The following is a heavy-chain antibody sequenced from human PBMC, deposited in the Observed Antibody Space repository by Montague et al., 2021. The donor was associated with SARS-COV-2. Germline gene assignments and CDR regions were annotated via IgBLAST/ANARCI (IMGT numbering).Heavy chain of an antibody. CDR1: GGSSSAYY. V-gene: IGHV4-34*01. CDR2: ISRSGET. CDR3: ARGRRPLSVGSGWYLDY. J-gene: IGHJ4*02. Sequence: SETLSLTCAVYGGSSSAYYWTWIRQPPGKGLEWIGEISRSGETTYNPSLKSRVTLSGDTSRNQFSLELRSVTAADTALYYCARGRRPLSVGSGWYLDYWGLGTPVTVSS. D-gene: IGHD6-19*01.